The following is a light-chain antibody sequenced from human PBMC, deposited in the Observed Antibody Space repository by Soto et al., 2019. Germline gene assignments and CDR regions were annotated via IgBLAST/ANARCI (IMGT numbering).Light chain of an antibody. J-gene: IGKJ4*01. Sequence: EIVLMRSPGTLSLSPGERAILSCRASETINSNSIAWYQQKPGQTPRLLIYGSSSRATGIPDRFSGSGSGTEFSVTISRLEPEDFAEYYCQQYESSPLTFGGGTKVDIK. V-gene: IGKV3-20*01. CDR2: GSS. CDR1: ETINSNS. CDR3: QQYESSPLT.